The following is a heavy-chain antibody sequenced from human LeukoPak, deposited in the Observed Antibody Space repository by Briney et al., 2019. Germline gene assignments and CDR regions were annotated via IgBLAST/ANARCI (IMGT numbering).Heavy chain of an antibody. Sequence: SETLSLTCAVYGGSSSGYYWSWIRQPPGKGLEWIGEINHSGSTNYNPSLRSRVTISVDTSKNQFSLKLSSVTAADTAVYYCARDRGGYDILTGYPNWFDLWGQGTLVTVSS. CDR2: INHSGST. J-gene: IGHJ5*02. CDR3: ARDRGGYDILTGYPNWFDL. V-gene: IGHV4-34*01. D-gene: IGHD3-9*01. CDR1: GGSSSGYY.